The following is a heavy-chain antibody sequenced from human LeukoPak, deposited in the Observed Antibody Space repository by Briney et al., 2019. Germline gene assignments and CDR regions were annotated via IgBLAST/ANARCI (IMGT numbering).Heavy chain of an antibody. J-gene: IGHJ4*02. CDR3: VVDLSGSADY. V-gene: IGHV3-33*03. CDR2: AYDDRDNK. CDR1: GFTFSSYG. Sequence: PGGSLRLSCAASGFTFSSYGMHWVRQAPGKGLEWVAVAYDDRDNKYHADSVKGRFTISRDNAKNTLYLQMNSLRTEDSALYYCVVDLSGSADYWGQGTLVIVSS. D-gene: IGHD3-10*01.